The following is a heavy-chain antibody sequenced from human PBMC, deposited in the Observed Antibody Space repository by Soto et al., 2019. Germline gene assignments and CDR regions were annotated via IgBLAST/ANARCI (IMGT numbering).Heavy chain of an antibody. CDR3: ARGGGVGVAGSAAFDM. D-gene: IGHD3-3*01. Sequence: QLHLVQSGAVVKKPGASVTVSCSASGYPVTAYYMHWVRQAPGRGLEWMGGINPATGAAKYTQTFQGSVTMARDTSPRTVFMELSGLTSEDTAVFYWARGGGVGVAGSAAFDMWGQGTLVTVSS. J-gene: IGHJ3*02. V-gene: IGHV1-2*02. CDR1: GYPVTAYY. CDR2: INPATGAA.